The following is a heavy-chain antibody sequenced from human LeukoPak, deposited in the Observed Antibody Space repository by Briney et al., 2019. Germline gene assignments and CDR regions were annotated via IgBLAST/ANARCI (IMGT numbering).Heavy chain of an antibody. D-gene: IGHD2-2*01. Sequence: PSETLSLTCAVYGGSFSGYYWSWIRQPAGKGLEWIGRIYTSGSTNYNPSLKSRVTMSVDTSKNQFSLKLSSVTAADTAVYYCAISSTIARYYYGMDVWGQGTTVTVSS. J-gene: IGHJ6*02. CDR3: AISSTIARYYYGMDV. V-gene: IGHV4-59*10. CDR1: GGSFSGYY. CDR2: IYTSGST.